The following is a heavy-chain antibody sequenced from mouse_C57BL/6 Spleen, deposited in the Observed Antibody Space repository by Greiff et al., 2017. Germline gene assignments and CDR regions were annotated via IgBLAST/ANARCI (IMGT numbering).Heavy chain of an antibody. J-gene: IGHJ4*01. D-gene: IGHD1-1*01. CDR3: ARADYGSSPKDAMDY. Sequence: EVKLVESGGGLVKPGGSLKLSCAASGFTFSSYAMSWVRQTPEKRLEWVATISDGGSYTYYPDNVKGRFTISRDNAKNHLYLQMSHLKSEDTAMYYCARADYGSSPKDAMDYWGQGTSVTVSS. CDR2: ISDGGSYT. V-gene: IGHV5-4*03. CDR1: GFTFSSYA.